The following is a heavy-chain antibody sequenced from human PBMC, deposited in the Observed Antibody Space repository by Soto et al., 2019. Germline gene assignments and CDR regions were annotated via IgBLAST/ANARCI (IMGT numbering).Heavy chain of an antibody. CDR2: ISSGSSYI. J-gene: IGHJ5*01. Sequence: PVGSLRLSCAASGSTFSSYTMNWVRQAPGTGLEWISSISSGSSYIYYAGSVKGRFTISRDNAKNSLFLQMNRLRADDTAVYYCARDILSGGAYPDSWGQGTEVTVSS. CDR3: ARDILSGGAYPDS. CDR1: GSTFSSYT. D-gene: IGHD3-10*01. V-gene: IGHV3-21*01.